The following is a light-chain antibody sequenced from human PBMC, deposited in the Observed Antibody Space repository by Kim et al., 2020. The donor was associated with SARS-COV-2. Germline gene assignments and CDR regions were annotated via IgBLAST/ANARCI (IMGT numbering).Light chain of an antibody. J-gene: IGLJ3*02. CDR1: SNKVGDRG. CDR3: SAWDSSLSAWV. Sequence: QTAQLTCTGNSNKVGDRGAVWLQQHQVHPPKLLSYRNNNRPSGISEILSASRSGNTASLTITGLQPEDEADYYCSAWDSSLSAWVFGGGTQLTVL. CDR2: RNN. V-gene: IGLV10-54*01.